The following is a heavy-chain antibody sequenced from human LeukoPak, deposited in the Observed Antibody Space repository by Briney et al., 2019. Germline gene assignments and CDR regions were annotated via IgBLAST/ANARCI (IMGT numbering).Heavy chain of an antibody. CDR2: ISAYNGNT. Sequence: ASVKVSCKASGYTFTSYGISWVRQAPGQGLEWMGWISAYNGNTNYAQKLQGRVTMTTDTSTSTAYMELRSLRSDDAAVYYCARDRVPDDCSGGSCYPPPEYFQHWGQGTLVTVSS. V-gene: IGHV1-18*01. D-gene: IGHD2-15*01. CDR3: ARDRVPDDCSGGSCYPPPEYFQH. CDR1: GYTFTSYG. J-gene: IGHJ1*01.